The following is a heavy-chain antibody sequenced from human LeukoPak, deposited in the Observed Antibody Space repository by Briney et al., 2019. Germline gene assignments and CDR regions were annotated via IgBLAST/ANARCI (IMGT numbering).Heavy chain of an antibody. D-gene: IGHD4-17*01. V-gene: IGHV4-59*08. CDR2: IFYIGST. CDR1: GGSISSYY. J-gene: IGHJ4*02. CDR3: ARHGTSTVPSL. Sequence: SETLSLTCTVSGGSISSYYWSWIRQPPGKGLEWIGYIFYIGSTNYNPSLKSRVTISVDTFKNQFSLQLSSVTAADTAVYYCARHGTSTVPSLWGQGTLVTVSS.